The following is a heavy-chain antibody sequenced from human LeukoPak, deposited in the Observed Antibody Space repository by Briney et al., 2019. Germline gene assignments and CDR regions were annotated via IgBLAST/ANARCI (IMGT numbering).Heavy chain of an antibody. D-gene: IGHD6-19*01. J-gene: IGHJ6*02. V-gene: IGHV1-69*13. Sequence: ASVKVSCKASGGTFSSYAISWVRQAPGQGLEWMGGIIPIFGTANYAQKFQGRVTITADESTSTAYMELSSLRSEDTAVYYCARGAILQGWLVPLYGKDVWGQGTTVTVSS. CDR2: IIPIFGTA. CDR3: ARGAILQGWLVPLYGKDV. CDR1: GGTFSSYA.